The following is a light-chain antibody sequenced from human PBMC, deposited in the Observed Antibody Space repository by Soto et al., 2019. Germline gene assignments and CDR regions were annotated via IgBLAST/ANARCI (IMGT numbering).Light chain of an antibody. V-gene: IGKV1-33*01. J-gene: IGKJ5*01. CDR1: QNISNY. CDR2: DAS. CDR3: QQYEILPT. Sequence: DIQMTQSPSSLSASVGDRVTITCQASQNISNYLNWYQQXPGRAPKLLIYDASNLEAGAPSRFRGSGSGTDFTFTISRLQPEDIATYYCQQYEILPTFGQGTRLEIK.